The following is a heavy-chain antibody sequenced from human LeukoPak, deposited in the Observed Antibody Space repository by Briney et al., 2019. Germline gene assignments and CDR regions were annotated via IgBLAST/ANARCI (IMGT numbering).Heavy chain of an antibody. CDR3: AILVYSSSPGRAFDI. CDR2: IYYSGST. D-gene: IGHD6-13*01. Sequence: SETLSLTCTVSGGSISSYYWSWIRQPPGKGLEWIGYIYYSGSTNYNPSLKSRVTISVDTSKNQFSLKLSSVTAADTAVYYCAILVYSSSPGRAFDIWGQGTMVTVSS. CDR1: GGSISSYY. V-gene: IGHV4-59*01. J-gene: IGHJ3*02.